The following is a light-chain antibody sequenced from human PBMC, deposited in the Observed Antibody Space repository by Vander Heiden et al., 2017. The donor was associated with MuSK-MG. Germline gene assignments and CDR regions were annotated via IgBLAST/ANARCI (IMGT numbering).Light chain of an antibody. CDR2: SAS. CDR1: QSVMKN. V-gene: IGKV3D-15*03. J-gene: IGKJ1*01. CDR3: QQYDNWPPCT. Sequence: EIVMTQSPATLSVSPGDRATLSCRASQSVMKNLAWYQRKPGQAPRLLIHSASIRAAGVPARFSGSGSGTEFTLTISNLQSEDFAVYYCQQYDNWPPCTFGRGTKVDFK.